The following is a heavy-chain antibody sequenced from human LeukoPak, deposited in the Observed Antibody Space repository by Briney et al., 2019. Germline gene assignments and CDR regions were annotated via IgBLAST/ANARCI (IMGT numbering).Heavy chain of an antibody. Sequence: ASVMVSCKASAYSFTSYYMHWVRQAPGQELEWMGAIIPSGGSTIYAQKFQGRVTMTRDTSTSTVYMELSSLRSEDTAVYYCARELYPYSSDYDYWGQGTLVTVSS. D-gene: IGHD6-19*01. CDR1: AYSFTSYY. V-gene: IGHV1-46*01. J-gene: IGHJ4*02. CDR2: IIPSGGST. CDR3: ARELYPYSSDYDY.